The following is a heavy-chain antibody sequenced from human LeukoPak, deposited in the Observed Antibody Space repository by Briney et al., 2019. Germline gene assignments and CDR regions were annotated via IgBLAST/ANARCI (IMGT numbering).Heavy chain of an antibody. CDR2: ISSSSSTI. Sequence: PGGSLRLSCAASGFTFSNYNMNGVRQAPGKGLEWVSFISSSSSTIYYADSVKGRFTISRGNAKNSLYLQMNSLRDEDTAVYYCARGPLGWSDYWGQGTLVTVSS. CDR1: GFTFSNYN. D-gene: IGHD1-26*01. J-gene: IGHJ4*02. CDR3: ARGPLGWSDY. V-gene: IGHV3-48*02.